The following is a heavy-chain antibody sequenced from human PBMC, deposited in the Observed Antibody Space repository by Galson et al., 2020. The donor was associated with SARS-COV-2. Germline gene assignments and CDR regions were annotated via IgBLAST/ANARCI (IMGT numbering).Heavy chain of an antibody. D-gene: IGHD3-22*01. J-gene: IGHJ5*02. CDR3: ATGPLDYYDSRGYVVWFDP. CDR1: GYTLTELS. CDR2: FDPEDGET. V-gene: IGHV1-24*01. Sequence: GESLKISCKVSGYTLTELSMHWVRQAPGKGLEWMGGFDPEDGETIYAQKFQGRVTMTEDTSTDTAYMELSSLRSEDTAVYYCATGPLDYYDSRGYVVWFDPWGQGTLVTVSS.